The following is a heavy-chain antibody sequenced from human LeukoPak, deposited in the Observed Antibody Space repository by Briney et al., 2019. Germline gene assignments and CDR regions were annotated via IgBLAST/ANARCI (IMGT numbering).Heavy chain of an antibody. J-gene: IGHJ3*02. Sequence: SESLSLTCAVYGGSFSGYYWRWIPQPPGKGLAWIGEINHSGSTNYNPSLKSRVTMSVDTSKNQFSLKLSSVTAADTAVYYCARGEPGGYQTDAFDIWGQGTMVTVSS. CDR2: INHSGST. D-gene: IGHD3-10*01. CDR1: GGSFSGYY. V-gene: IGHV4-34*01. CDR3: ARGEPGGYQTDAFDI.